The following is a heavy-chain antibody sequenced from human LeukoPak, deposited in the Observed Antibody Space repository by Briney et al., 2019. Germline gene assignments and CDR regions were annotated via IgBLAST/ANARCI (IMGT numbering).Heavy chain of an antibody. CDR1: GFTFSSYE. D-gene: IGHD3-3*01. CDR3: ARVSYDIWSGYSEYMDV. CDR2: ISSSGSTI. J-gene: IGHJ6*03. V-gene: IGHV3-48*03. Sequence: PGGSLRLSCAASGFTFSSYEMNWVRQAPGKGLEWVSYISSSGSTIYYADSVKARFTISRDNSKNTLYLQMNSLRSDDTAVYYCARVSYDIWSGYSEYMDVWGKGTTVTVSS.